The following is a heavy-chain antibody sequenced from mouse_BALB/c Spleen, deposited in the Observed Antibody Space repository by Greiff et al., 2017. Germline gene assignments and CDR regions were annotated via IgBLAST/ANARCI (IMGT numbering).Heavy chain of an antibody. D-gene: IGHD3-1*01. CDR2: IWGDGST. CDR1: GFSLTGYG. J-gene: IGHJ3*01. CDR3: ARDGGSGYAFFAY. Sequence: VKLMESGPGLVAPSQSLSITCTVSGFSLTGYGVNWVRQPPGKGLEWLGMIWGDGSTDYNSALKSRLSISKDNSKSQVFLKMNSLQTDDTARYYCARDGGSGYAFFAYWGQGTLVTVSA. V-gene: IGHV2-6-7*01.